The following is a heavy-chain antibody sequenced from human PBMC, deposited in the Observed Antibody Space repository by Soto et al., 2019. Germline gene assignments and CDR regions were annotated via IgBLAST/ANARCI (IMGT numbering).Heavy chain of an antibody. D-gene: IGHD6-13*01. Sequence: ASVKVSCKASGYTFTSYAMHWVRQAPGQRLEWMGWINAGNGNTKYSQKFQGRVTITRDTSASTAYMELSSLRSEDTAVYYCARVHSSSWYPRYYYYGMGVWGQGTTVTVSS. CDR1: GYTFTSYA. CDR3: ARVHSSSWYPRYYYYGMGV. V-gene: IGHV1-3*01. CDR2: INAGNGNT. J-gene: IGHJ6*02.